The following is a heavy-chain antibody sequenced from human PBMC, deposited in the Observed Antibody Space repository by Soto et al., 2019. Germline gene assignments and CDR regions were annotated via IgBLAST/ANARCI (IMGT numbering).Heavy chain of an antibody. CDR3: AQLQAYTYGPGAYYGY. CDR2: MSGRGGST. V-gene: IGHV3-23*01. CDR1: RFPLSRYA. D-gene: IGHD5-18*01. J-gene: IGHJ4*02. Sequence: LXLSWAVSRFPLSRYAKSWFLQAPGMGLEWVSAMSGRGGSTDSVDSVKGRFTISRDNSKNTLFLQINSLRAEDTAVSYCAQLQAYTYGPGAYYGYWGQGTPVTV.